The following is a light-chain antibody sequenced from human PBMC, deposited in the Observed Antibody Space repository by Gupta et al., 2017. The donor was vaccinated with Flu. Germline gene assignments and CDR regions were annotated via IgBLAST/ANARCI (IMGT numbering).Light chain of an antibody. CDR2: DDD. Sequence: SLVLPQPPSVSVAPGQTASITCGESNIGSKSVHWYQQKAGQAPMLVVYDDDDRPSGIPDRFSGSNSGTTATLSISRVEAGDEADYYCQVWDSSGDQLWVFGGGTKLTVL. CDR1: NIGSKS. CDR3: QVWDSSGDQLWV. J-gene: IGLJ3*02. V-gene: IGLV3-21*02.